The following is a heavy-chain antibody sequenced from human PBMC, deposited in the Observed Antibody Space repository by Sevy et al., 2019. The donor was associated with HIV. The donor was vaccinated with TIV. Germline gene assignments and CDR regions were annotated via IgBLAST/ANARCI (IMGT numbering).Heavy chain of an antibody. CDR1: GFTFSSYA. V-gene: IGHV3-23*01. CDR2: ISGIGGST. D-gene: IGHD6-19*01. J-gene: IGHJ4*02. CDR3: AKAMRGGTVAGLFDY. Sequence: GGSLRLSCAASGFTFSSYAMSWVRQAPGKGLEWVSAISGIGGSTYYADSVKGRFTISRDNSKNTLYLQMNSLRAEDTAVYYCAKAMRGGTVAGLFDYWGQGTLVTVSS.